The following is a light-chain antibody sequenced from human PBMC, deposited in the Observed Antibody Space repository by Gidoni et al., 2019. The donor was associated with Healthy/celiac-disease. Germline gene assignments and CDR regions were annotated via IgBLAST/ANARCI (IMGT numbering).Light chain of an antibody. CDR2: KAS. J-gene: IGKJ2*01. V-gene: IGKV1-5*03. CDR1: QSISSW. Sequence: DIQMTQSPSTLSASVGDRVTITCRASQSISSWLAWYQQKPGKAPKLLIYKASSLESGVPSRFSGSGYGTEFTLTISSLQPDDFETYYCQQYNSYSPYTFXQXTKLXIK. CDR3: QQYNSYSPYT.